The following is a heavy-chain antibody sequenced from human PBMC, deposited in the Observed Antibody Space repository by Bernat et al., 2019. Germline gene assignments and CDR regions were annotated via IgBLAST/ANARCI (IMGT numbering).Heavy chain of an antibody. CDR3: ARVNYDSSGYYRDDAFDI. CDR1: GGSFSGYY. Sequence: QVQLHQWGAGLLKPSETLSLTCAVYGGSFSGYYWTWIRQPPGKGLEWIAQINHSGSTNCNPSLKSRVTISEDTSKNQFSLKLSSVTAADTAVYYCARVNYDSSGYYRDDAFDIWGQGTMVIVSS. V-gene: IGHV4-34*01. J-gene: IGHJ3*02. D-gene: IGHD3-22*01. CDR2: INHSGST.